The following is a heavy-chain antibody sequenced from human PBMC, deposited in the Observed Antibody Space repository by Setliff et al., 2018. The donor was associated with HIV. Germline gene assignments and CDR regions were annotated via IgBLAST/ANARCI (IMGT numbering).Heavy chain of an antibody. CDR2: IYFNGIT. Sequence: ETLSLTCSVSGDSVSSRSYYWGWIRQSPGKGLEWIGSIYFNGITHDNPSLKSRVTTSVDTSKNQFSLKLSSVTAADTAIYYCVTVVQDDLGVVLFDYWGQGTLVTVSS. J-gene: IGHJ4*02. CDR1: GDSVSSRSYY. V-gene: IGHV4-39*01. D-gene: IGHD3-3*01. CDR3: VTVVQDDLGVVLFDY.